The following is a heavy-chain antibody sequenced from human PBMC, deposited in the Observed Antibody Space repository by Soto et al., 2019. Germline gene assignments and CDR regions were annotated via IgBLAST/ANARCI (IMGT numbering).Heavy chain of an antibody. CDR3: SRESRGKKAFYNRLFSLGY. D-gene: IGHD1-20*01. V-gene: IGHV1-69*06. Sequence: SEQVPHMXSRRRLRKYFISWVRQAPPHGLEWLGRIIPIFNTTNYAQSFQGRVTITADKSTTTASLELSSLTSDDTAVYYCSRESRGKKAFYNRLFSLGYWGQGTLVTVSS. CDR1: RRRLRKYF. J-gene: IGHJ4*01. CDR2: IIPIFNTT.